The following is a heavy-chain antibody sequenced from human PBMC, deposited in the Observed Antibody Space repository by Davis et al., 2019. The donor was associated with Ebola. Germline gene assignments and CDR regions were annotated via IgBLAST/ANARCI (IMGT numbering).Heavy chain of an antibody. CDR1: GYTFTNYG. CDR3: ARGYCSGGSCYSPDY. D-gene: IGHD2-15*01. Sequence: AASVKVSCKASGYTFTNYGITWVRQAPGQGLEWMGWINPHNGNTNYAQKLQGRVTMTTDTSTSTAYMELRSLRSDDTAVYYCARGYCSGGSCYSPDYWGQGTLVTVSS. V-gene: IGHV1-18*04. J-gene: IGHJ4*02. CDR2: INPHNGNT.